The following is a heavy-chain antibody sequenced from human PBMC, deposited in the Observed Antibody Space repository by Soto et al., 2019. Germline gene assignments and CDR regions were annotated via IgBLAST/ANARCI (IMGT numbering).Heavy chain of an antibody. V-gene: IGHV3-48*03. Sequence: EVQLVESGGGLVQPGGSLRLSCAASGFTFSSYEMNWVRQAPGKGLEWVSYISSSGSIIYYADSVKGRFTISRDNAKNSLYLQMNSLRAEDTAVYYCAKGISGACSGSTCNSRVLDSWGQGTLVTVSS. D-gene: IGHD2-15*01. CDR1: GFTFSSYE. CDR3: AKGISGACSGSTCNSRVLDS. CDR2: ISSSGSII. J-gene: IGHJ4*02.